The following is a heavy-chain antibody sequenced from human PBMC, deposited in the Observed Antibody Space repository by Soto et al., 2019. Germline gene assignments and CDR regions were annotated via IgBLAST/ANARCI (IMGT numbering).Heavy chain of an antibody. CDR3: ARGVFRRITGTTFINYYFDS. CDR1: GYDITTYG. J-gene: IGHJ4*02. V-gene: IGHV1-18*01. D-gene: IGHD1-20*01. CDR2: INPQNGNT. Sequence: QVQLVQSAAEMKKPGASVRISCKASGYDITTYGINWVRQAPGQGLELMGWINPQNGNTNYAQNFQGRVNLITDTSTRTAYMELQILRSDDTSVYYCARGVFRRITGTTFINYYFDSWGQGTLVSVSS.